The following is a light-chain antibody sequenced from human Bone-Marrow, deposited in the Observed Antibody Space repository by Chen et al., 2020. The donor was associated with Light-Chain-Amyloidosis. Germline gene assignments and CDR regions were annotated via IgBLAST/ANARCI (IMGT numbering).Light chain of an antibody. V-gene: IGLV6-57*01. CDR2: EDD. J-gene: IGLJ3*02. CDR1: SGSIATNY. CDR3: QSYQGSGRAV. Sequence: NFMLTQPHSVSESRGKTVIISCTRSSGSIATNYVQWYHQRPGSSPTTVVYEDDQRPSGVPDRLSGGIDWSYNSTSLTSSGLKAEDEADYYCQSYQGSGRAVFGGGTKLTVL.